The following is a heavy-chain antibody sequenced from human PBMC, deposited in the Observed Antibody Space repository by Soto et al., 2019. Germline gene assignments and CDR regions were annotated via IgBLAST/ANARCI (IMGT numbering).Heavy chain of an antibody. D-gene: IGHD2-15*01. CDR1: GYTFTSYY. CDR2: INPSGGST. V-gene: IGHV1-46*01. Sequence: ASVKVSCKVSGYTFTSYYMHWVRQAPGQGLEWMGIINPSGGSTSYAQKFQGRVTMTRDTSTSTVYMELSSLRSEDTAVYYCAREERYCSGGSCYPIYYYYYGMDVWGQGTTVTVSS. J-gene: IGHJ6*02. CDR3: AREERYCSGGSCYPIYYYYYGMDV.